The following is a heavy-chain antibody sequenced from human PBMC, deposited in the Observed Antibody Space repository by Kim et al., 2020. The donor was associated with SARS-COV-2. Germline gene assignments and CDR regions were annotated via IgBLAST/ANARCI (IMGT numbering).Heavy chain of an antibody. J-gene: IGHJ6*02. V-gene: IGHV4-31*03. Sequence: SETLSLTCTVSGGSISSGGYYWSWIRQHPGKGLEWIGYIYYSGSTYYNPSLKSRVTISVDTSKNQFSLKLSSVTAADTAVYYCAGASYDYVWGRYRYYGMDVWGQGTTVTVSS. CDR2: IYYSGST. CDR1: GGSISSGGYY. CDR3: AGASYDYVWGRYRYYGMDV. D-gene: IGHD3-16*02.